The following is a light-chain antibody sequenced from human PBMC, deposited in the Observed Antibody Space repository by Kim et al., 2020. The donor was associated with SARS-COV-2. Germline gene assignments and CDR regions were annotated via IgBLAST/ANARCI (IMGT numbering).Light chain of an antibody. J-gene: IGLJ1*01. CDR3: CSYARSSTYV. V-gene: IGLV2-23*02. CDR2: EVT. CDR1: SSDVGSYTL. Sequence: SIHISCTGPSSDVGSYTLVSCYQQHPGKAPKLMFYEVTQRPSGVSNRFSGSKSGNTASLTISGLQAEDETDYYCCSYARSSTYVFGTGTKVTVL.